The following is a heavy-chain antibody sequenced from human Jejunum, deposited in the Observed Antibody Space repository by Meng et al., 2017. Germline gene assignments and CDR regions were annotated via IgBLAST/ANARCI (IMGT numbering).Heavy chain of an antibody. CDR3: ATLCGGNCYSDY. CDR2: INTGNGNT. CDR1: GYPFTSNA. D-gene: IGHD2-21*02. Sequence: QVQLVQSGAEERKTGAALKGSCKASGYPFTSNAMHWVRKAPGQRLEWLGWINTGNGNTKYSEKLQGRVTITRDTSASTAYMELSSLRSEDTAIYYCATLCGGNCYSDYWGQGTLVTVSS. V-gene: IGHV1-3*04. J-gene: IGHJ4*02.